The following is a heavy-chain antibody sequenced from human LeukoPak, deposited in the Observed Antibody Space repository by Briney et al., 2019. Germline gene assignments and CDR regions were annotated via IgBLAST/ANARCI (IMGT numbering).Heavy chain of an antibody. D-gene: IGHD1-1*01. V-gene: IGHV3-33*01. Sequence: GRSLRLSCAASGFTFSSYGMHWVRQAPGKGLEWVAVILNDGSQEKYADSVKGRFTISRDNSKNTLFLQMNSLRVEDTAVYYCARDHNYAFDNWGQGTLVSVAS. J-gene: IGHJ4*02. CDR3: ARDHNYAFDN. CDR1: GFTFSSYG. CDR2: ILNDGSQE.